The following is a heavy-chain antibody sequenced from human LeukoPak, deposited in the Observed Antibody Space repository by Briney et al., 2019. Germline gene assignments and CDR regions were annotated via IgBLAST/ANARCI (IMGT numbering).Heavy chain of an antibody. V-gene: IGHV4-34*01. D-gene: IGHD3-22*01. CDR3: ARGQTKDYFDTSGYY. CDR2: IDHSGST. Sequence: SETLSLTCAVYGGSFSGYYWTWIRQPPGKGLEWIGEIDHSGSTNYNPSLKSRVTISGDTSKNHFSLRLSSLTAADSAVYYCARGQTKDYFDTSGYYWSQGTLVTVSS. J-gene: IGHJ4*02. CDR1: GGSFSGYY.